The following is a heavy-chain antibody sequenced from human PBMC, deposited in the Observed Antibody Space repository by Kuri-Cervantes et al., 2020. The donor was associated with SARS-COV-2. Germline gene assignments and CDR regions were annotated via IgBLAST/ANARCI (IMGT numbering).Heavy chain of an antibody. CDR2: INHSGST. V-gene: IGHV4-34*01. CDR1: GGSISGYY. J-gene: IGHJ4*02. D-gene: IGHD6-13*01. Sequence: SETLSLTCTVSGGSISGYYWSWIRQPPGKGLEWIGEINHSGSTNYNPSLKSRVTISVDTSKNQFSLKLSSVTAADTAVYYCARGSSPTALIDYWGQGTLVTVSS. CDR3: ARGSSPTALIDY.